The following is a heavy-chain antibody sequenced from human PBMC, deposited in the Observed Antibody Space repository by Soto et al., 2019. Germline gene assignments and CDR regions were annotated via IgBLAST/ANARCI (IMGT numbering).Heavy chain of an antibody. D-gene: IGHD6-19*01. V-gene: IGHV3-30*03. J-gene: IGHJ4*02. CDR3: EEAGRQWLVKSDCNY. CDR2: VSHDGRNT. Sequence: VQLVESGGGGVQPGRSLRLSCAASGFTCSDYAMHWVRQSPGKGLEWVAVVSHDGRNTHYADSVKGRFTISRDNSKNTACLERRSLRAEDTAVYYWEEAGRQWLVKSDCNYWGKGAMVTVYS. CDR1: GFTCSDYA.